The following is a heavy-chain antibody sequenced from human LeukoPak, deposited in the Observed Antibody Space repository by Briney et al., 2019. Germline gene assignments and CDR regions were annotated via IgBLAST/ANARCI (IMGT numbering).Heavy chain of an antibody. CDR2: ISWDGGST. CDR1: GFTSDDYA. CDR3: AKDSIVYGSGSYSYYYYYMDV. V-gene: IGHV3-43D*03. D-gene: IGHD3-10*01. Sequence: PGGSLRLSCAASGFTSDDYAMHWVRQAPGKGLEWVSLISWDGGSTYYADSVKGRFTISRDNSKNSLYLQMNSLRAEDTALYYCAKDSIVYGSGSYSYYYYYMDVWGKGTTVTVSS. J-gene: IGHJ6*03.